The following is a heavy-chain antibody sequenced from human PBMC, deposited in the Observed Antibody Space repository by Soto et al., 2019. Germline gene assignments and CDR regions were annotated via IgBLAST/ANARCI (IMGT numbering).Heavy chain of an antibody. CDR2: ISGSGGST. J-gene: IGHJ4*02. CDR1: GFTFSSYA. Sequence: EVQLLESGGGLVQPGGSLRLSCAASGFTFSSYAMSWVRQAPGKGLEWVSAISGSGGSTYYADSVKGRFTISRDNSKNTLYLQMNSLRAEDTAVYYCATSIYYGDYNNDYWGQGTLVTVSS. D-gene: IGHD4-17*01. V-gene: IGHV3-23*01. CDR3: ATSIYYGDYNNDY.